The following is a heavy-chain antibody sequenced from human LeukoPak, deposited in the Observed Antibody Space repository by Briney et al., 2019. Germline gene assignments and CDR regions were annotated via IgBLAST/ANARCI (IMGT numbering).Heavy chain of an antibody. CDR1: GFTVSSNY. CDR2: IYSDGAI. V-gene: IGHV3-66*01. Sequence: GGSLRLSCAASGFTVSSNYMSWVRQVPGKGLEWVSVIYSDGAISYADSVKGRFTISRDNSENTLYLQMNSLRVEDTAVYYCAREVGGGASGQWGQGTLVTVSS. D-gene: IGHD3-16*01. CDR3: AREVGGGASGQ. J-gene: IGHJ4*02.